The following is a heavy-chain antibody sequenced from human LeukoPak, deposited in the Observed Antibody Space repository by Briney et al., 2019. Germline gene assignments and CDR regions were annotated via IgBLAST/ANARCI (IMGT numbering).Heavy chain of an antibody. V-gene: IGHV3-23*01. Sequence: GGSLRLSCAASGFIFSSYWMSWVRQAPGKGLEWVSAISGSGGSTYYADSVKGRFTISRDNSKNTLYLQMNSLRAEDTAVYYCAKVVGDPYYFDYWGQGTLVTASS. CDR2: ISGSGGST. J-gene: IGHJ4*02. CDR3: AKVVGDPYYFDY. CDR1: GFIFSSYW. D-gene: IGHD2-21*01.